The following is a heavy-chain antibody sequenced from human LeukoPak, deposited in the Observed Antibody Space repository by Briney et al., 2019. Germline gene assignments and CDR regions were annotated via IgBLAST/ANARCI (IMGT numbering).Heavy chain of an antibody. J-gene: IGHJ5*02. V-gene: IGHV1-69*04. D-gene: IGHD1-20*01. CDR2: ISPMFDIA. CDR1: GGSFRAYS. CDR3: AREFKQSNWNDGHWFDP. Sequence: VASVKVSCKASGGSFRAYSIIWVRQAPGQGLEWMGRISPMFDIANYAQKFQGRVTITADTPTSTSYMELSSLRSEDTAVYYCAREFKQSNWNDGHWFDPWGPGTLVTVSS.